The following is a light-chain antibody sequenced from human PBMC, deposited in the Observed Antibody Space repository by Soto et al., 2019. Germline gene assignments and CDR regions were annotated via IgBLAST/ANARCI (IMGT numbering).Light chain of an antibody. CDR3: QQYEDLPLT. Sequence: DIQMTQSPSSLSASVGDRVTITCQASQDISNYVNWYQQKPGKAPKLLIFDASNVETGVTSRFSGSGSGTDFTFTIHSLQPEDAATYYCQQYEDLPLTFGGGTKVGIK. J-gene: IGKJ4*01. CDR2: DAS. V-gene: IGKV1-33*01. CDR1: QDISNY.